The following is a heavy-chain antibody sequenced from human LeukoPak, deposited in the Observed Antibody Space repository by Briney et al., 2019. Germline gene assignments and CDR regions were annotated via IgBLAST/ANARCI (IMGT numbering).Heavy chain of an antibody. CDR3: ARDQSGGSSSWYRWFDP. CDR1: GFTFSSYS. J-gene: IGHJ5*02. D-gene: IGHD6-13*01. V-gene: IGHV3-21*01. CDR2: ISSSSSYI. Sequence: GGSLRLSCAASGFTFSSYSMNWVRQVPGRGLEWVSSISSSSSYIYYADSVKGRFTISRDNAKNSLYLQMNSLRAEDTAVYYCARDQSGGSSSWYRWFDPWGRGTLVTVSS.